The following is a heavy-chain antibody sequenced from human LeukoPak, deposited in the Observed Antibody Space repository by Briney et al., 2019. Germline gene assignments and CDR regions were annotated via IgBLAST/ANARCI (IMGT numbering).Heavy chain of an antibody. CDR1: GFIFTSYS. V-gene: IGHV3-48*01. CDR2: ISSSSSTI. J-gene: IGHJ4*02. D-gene: IGHD3-22*01. CDR3: ARGFHRYNYDSGAYSVY. Sequence: GGSLRLSCAASGFIFTSYSMNWVRQAPGKGPEWISYISSSSSTIYYADSVRGRFTISRDNAKNSLYLQMNSLRAEDTAVYYCARGFHRYNYDSGAYSVYWGQGTLVTVSS.